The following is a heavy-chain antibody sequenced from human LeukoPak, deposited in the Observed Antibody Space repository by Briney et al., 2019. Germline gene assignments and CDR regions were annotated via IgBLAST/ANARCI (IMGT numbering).Heavy chain of an antibody. Sequence: ASVKVSCKASGYTFTSYGISWVRQAPGQGLEWMGWISAYNGNTNYAQKLQGRVTMTTDTSTSTVYMELRSLRSDDTAVYYCARDLGAVVPAAIDFDYWGQGTLVTVSS. D-gene: IGHD2-2*01. V-gene: IGHV1-18*01. CDR3: ARDLGAVVPAAIDFDY. CDR2: ISAYNGNT. CDR1: GYTFTSYG. J-gene: IGHJ4*02.